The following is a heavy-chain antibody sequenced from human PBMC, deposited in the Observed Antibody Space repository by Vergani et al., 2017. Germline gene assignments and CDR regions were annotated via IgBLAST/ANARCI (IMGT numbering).Heavy chain of an antibody. D-gene: IGHD5-18*01. Sequence: EVQLVQSGAEVKKPGESLKISCKGSGSSFTSYWIGWVRQMPGKGLEWRGIISPGDSDTRYSPSFQGQVTISADKSISTAYLQWSSLKASDTAMYYCARIPGGYSYGDSNFDYWGQGTLVTVSS. J-gene: IGHJ4*02. CDR2: ISPGDSDT. CDR3: ARIPGGYSYGDSNFDY. V-gene: IGHV5-51*01. CDR1: GSSFTSYW.